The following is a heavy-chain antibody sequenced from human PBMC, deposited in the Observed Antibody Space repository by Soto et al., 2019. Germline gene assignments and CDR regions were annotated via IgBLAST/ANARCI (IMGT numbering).Heavy chain of an antibody. CDR1: GYTFSRFG. Sequence: QAQLVQSGGEVQKPGASVKVSCKGSGYTFSRFGVAWVRQAPGQGLEWMGWISGNNVDTDYAQRFQGRVTMTTDTSTSTAYMEVRSMRSDDTAVYYCAKSGDGNWFETWAREPWSLFPQ. V-gene: IGHV1-18*01. J-gene: IGHJ5*02. D-gene: IGHD7-27*01. CDR3: AKSGDGNWFET. CDR2: ISGNNVDT.